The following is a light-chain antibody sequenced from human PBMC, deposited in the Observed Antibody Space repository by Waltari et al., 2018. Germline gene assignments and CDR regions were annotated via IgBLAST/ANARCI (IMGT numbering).Light chain of an antibody. CDR2: RSD. J-gene: IGLJ3*02. CDR1: ASNIGNNV. V-gene: IGLV1-44*01. CDR3: AAWDDSLNGRWV. Sequence: QSVLTQPPSASGTPGQGVTISCSGGASNIGNNVVNWYQQDPGKAPKLLIYRSDRRPAGVPDRCSGSKSGTSASLAISGLQSEDEADYYCAAWDDSLNGRWVFGGGTKVTVL.